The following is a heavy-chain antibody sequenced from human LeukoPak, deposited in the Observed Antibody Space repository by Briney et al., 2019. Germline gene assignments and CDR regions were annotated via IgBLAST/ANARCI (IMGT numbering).Heavy chain of an antibody. CDR3: ARAHWPQIVYVLDN. J-gene: IGHJ4*02. V-gene: IGHV6-1*01. CDR1: GDTVSRDNAA. Sequence: SQTLSHTCAISGDTVSRDNAAWNWIRQSPSRGLEWLGRTYYRSKWYYDYGASVRGRITINPDTSKNQFSLHLNSVTPEDPAIYYCARAHWPQIVYVLDNWGQGTLVTVSS. CDR2: TYYRSKWYY. D-gene: IGHD3-16*01.